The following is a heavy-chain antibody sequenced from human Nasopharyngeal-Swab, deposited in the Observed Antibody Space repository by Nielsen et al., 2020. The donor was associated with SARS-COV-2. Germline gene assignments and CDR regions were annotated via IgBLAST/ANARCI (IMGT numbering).Heavy chain of an antibody. CDR3: ARGSHKSGWF. Sequence: SQTLSLTCVISGDSFASNRAACHWIRQSPSRGLEWLGRAYYRSTWYLDYAVSVQGRISINSDTTKNLFSLHLNSVTLDDTAVYYCARGSHKSGWFWGRGTLVTVSS. V-gene: IGHV6-1*01. J-gene: IGHJ4*02. CDR2: AYYRSTWYL. CDR1: GDSFASNRAA. D-gene: IGHD6-19*01.